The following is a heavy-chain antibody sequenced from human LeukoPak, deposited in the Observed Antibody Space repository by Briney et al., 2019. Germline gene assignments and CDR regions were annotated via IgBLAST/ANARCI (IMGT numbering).Heavy chain of an antibody. J-gene: IGHJ4*02. CDR1: GFTFSSYD. CDR2: IGTAGDT. Sequence: GGSLRLSCAACGFTFSSYDMHWVRQATGKGLECVSAIGTAGDTYYPGSVKGRFTISRDNSKNTVYLQINTLRTDDAAIYYCAKPYPTLTTSAVLDNWGQGTLVTVSS. D-gene: IGHD1-1*01. CDR3: AKPYPTLTTSAVLDN. V-gene: IGHV3-13*01.